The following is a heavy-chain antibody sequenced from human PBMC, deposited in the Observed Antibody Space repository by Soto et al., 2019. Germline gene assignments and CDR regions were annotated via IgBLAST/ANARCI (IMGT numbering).Heavy chain of an antibody. J-gene: IGHJ6*02. D-gene: IGHD2-2*01. V-gene: IGHV3-30-3*01. Sequence: QVQLVESGGGVVQPGRSLRLSCAASGFTFSSYAMHWVRQAPGKGLGWVAVISYDGSNKYYADSVKGRFTIARDNSKNTLYLKMNSLRAEDTAVYYCARDRSCISTSCYYYYGMDVWGQGTTVTVSS. CDR3: ARDRSCISTSCYYYYGMDV. CDR2: ISYDGSNK. CDR1: GFTFSSYA.